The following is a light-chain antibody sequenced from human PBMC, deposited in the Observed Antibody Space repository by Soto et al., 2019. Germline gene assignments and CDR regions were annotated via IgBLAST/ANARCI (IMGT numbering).Light chain of an antibody. CDR2: GAS. J-gene: IGKJ4*01. CDR3: QRYNNWPLT. CDR1: KGIGST. Sequence: EIVMTQSPATLSVSPGERATLSCRASKGIGSTLAWYQQKPGQTPRLLIYGASTRATGVPARFSGSGSGTEFTLTINSLQSEDFAVYYCQRYNNWPLTFGGGTKVEI. V-gene: IGKV3-15*01.